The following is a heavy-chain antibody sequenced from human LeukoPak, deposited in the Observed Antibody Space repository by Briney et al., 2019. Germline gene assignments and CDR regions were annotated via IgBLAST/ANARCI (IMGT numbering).Heavy chain of an antibody. CDR2: IYYSGST. V-gene: IGHV4-59*08. Sequence: SETLSLTCTVSGGSISSYYWSWIRQPPGRGLEWIGYIYYSGSTNYNTSLTSRVTISVDTSKNQFSLKLSSVTAADTAVYYCARGAYDSSGYYRGYFDYWGQGTLVTVSS. J-gene: IGHJ4*02. D-gene: IGHD3-22*01. CDR3: ARGAYDSSGYYRGYFDY. CDR1: GGSISSYY.